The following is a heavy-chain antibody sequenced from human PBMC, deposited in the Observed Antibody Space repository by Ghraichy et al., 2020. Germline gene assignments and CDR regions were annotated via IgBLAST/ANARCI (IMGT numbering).Heavy chain of an antibody. V-gene: IGHV4-34*01. CDR2: INHSGST. CDR1: GGSFSGYY. J-gene: IGHJ4*02. CDR3: ARGLPPTNGLSGYYYGGFPFFDY. D-gene: IGHD3-22*01. Sequence: SETLSLTCAVYGGSFSGYYWSWIRQPPGKGLEWIGEINHSGSTNYNPSLKSRVTISVDTSKNQFSLKLSSVTAADTAVYYCARGLPPTNGLSGYYYGGFPFFDYWGQGTLVTVSS.